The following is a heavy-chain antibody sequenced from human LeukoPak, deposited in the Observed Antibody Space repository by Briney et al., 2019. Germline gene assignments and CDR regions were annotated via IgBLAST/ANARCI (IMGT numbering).Heavy chain of an antibody. D-gene: IGHD1-1*01. J-gene: IGHJ3*02. Sequence: ASVKVSCKASGGTFSSYAISWVRQAPGQGLEWMGRIVPIFGIANYAQKFQGRVTITADKSTSTAYMELSSLRSEDTAVYYCAREPGRTRDAFDIRGQGTMVTVSS. CDR2: IVPIFGIA. CDR3: AREPGRTRDAFDI. V-gene: IGHV1-69*04. CDR1: GGTFSSYA.